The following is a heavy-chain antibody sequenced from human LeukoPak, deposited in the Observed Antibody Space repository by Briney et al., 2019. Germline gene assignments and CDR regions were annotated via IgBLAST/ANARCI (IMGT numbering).Heavy chain of an antibody. CDR3: ARWIGGFDY. V-gene: IGHV3-7*01. D-gene: IGHD3-10*01. CDR2: IKQDGSEK. Sequence: GGSLRLSCAASRFTFSSYWMSWVRQTPGKGLEWVANIKQDGSEKYYVDSVEGRFTISRDNAKNSLYLQMNSLRAEDTAVYYCARWIGGFDYWGQGALVTVSS. CDR1: RFTFSSYW. J-gene: IGHJ4*02.